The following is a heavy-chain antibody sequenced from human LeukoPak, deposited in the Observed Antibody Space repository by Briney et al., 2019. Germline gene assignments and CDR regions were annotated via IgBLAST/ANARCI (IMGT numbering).Heavy chain of an antibody. V-gene: IGHV3-9*01. CDR3: ANGTRQWLVRFDY. J-gene: IGHJ4*02. Sequence: GRSLRLSCAASGFTFDDYAMHWVRQAPGKGLEWVSGISWNSGSIGYADSVKGRFTISRDNAKNSLYLQMNSLRAEDTALYYCANGTRQWLVRFDYWGQGTLVTVSS. D-gene: IGHD6-19*01. CDR1: GFTFDDYA. CDR2: ISWNSGSI.